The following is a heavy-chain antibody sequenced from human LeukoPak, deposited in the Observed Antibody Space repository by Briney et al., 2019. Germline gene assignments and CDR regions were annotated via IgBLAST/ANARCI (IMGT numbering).Heavy chain of an antibody. D-gene: IGHD3-10*01. J-gene: IGHJ5*02. V-gene: IGHV1-2*02. Sequence: APVKVSCKASGYTFTGYYIHWVRQAPGQGPEWMGWIDPHSGATNYAQNFQGRVTMTRDTSISTAYMELSSLTSDDTAMYYCSRDLLMYYSGSGESTWGQGTQVTVSS. CDR1: GYTFTGYY. CDR2: IDPHSGAT. CDR3: SRDLLMYYSGSGEST.